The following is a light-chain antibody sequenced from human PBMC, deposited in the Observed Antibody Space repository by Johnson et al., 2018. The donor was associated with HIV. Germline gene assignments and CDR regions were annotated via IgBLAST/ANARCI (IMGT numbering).Light chain of an antibody. Sequence: QSVLTQPPSVSAAPGQKVTISCSGSSSNIGNNYVSWYQQLPGTAPKLLIYDNNKRPSGISDRFSGSKSGTSATLGITGLQTGDEADYYCGTWDSSLSAYVFGTGTNVTVL. CDR2: DNN. CDR1: SSNIGNNY. J-gene: IGLJ1*01. V-gene: IGLV1-51*01. CDR3: GTWDSSLSAYV.